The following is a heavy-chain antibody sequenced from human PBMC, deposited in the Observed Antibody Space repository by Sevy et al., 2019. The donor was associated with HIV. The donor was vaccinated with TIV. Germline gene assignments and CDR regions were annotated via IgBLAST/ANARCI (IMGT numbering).Heavy chain of an antibody. Sequence: GGPLRLSCAASGFTFSSYWMSWVRQAPGKGLEWVATINQDGSETFYVDSVKGRFTISRHNPRKSLYLQMNSLSAEDTAVYYCARLFYGSADYWGQGTLVTVSS. D-gene: IGHD3-10*01. CDR2: INQDGSET. V-gene: IGHV3-7*01. J-gene: IGHJ4*02. CDR3: ARLFYGSADY. CDR1: GFTFSSYW.